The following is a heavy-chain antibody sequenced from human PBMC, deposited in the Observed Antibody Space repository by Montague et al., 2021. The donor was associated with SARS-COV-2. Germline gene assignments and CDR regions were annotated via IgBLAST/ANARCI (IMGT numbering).Heavy chain of an antibody. V-gene: IGHV2-5*02. Sequence: PALVKPTQTLTLTCTFSGFSLSTTGMSVGWIRQPPGKALEWLALIYWDDDKCYSPSQKNRLTITWATSKSQVVLTMTNMDPVDTATYYCAHSYDILTGSALVTWGQGTLVTVSS. CDR2: IYWDDDK. CDR1: GFSLSTTGMS. D-gene: IGHD3-9*01. CDR3: AHSYDILTGSALVT. J-gene: IGHJ5*02.